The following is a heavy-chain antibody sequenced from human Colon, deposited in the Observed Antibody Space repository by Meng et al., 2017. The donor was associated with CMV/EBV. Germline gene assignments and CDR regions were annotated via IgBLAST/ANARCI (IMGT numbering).Heavy chain of an antibody. Sequence: QGQVQGSGPGRVKPSETLSLSCTVSGGSISSYYWSWIRQPAGKGLEWIGRIYPSGFPKYKPSLESRVTMSADTSKNQISLKLTSVTAADTAVYYCARAQYTYGYWIFDYWGQGTLVTVSS. D-gene: IGHD5-18*01. V-gene: IGHV4-4*07. CDR1: GGSISSYY. CDR3: ARAQYTYGYWIFDY. CDR2: IYPSGFP. J-gene: IGHJ4*02.